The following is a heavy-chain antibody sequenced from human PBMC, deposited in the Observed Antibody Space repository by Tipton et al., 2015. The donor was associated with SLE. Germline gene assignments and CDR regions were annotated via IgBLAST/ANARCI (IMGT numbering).Heavy chain of an antibody. J-gene: IGHJ2*01. CDR2: IYGSGSS. D-gene: IGHD1-26*01. V-gene: IGHV4-38-2*01. Sequence: TLSLTCAVSGYSISSGYYWGWIRQPPGKGLEGIGSIYGSGSSYYNPSLRSRVTISVDTSKNQFSLKLSSVTAADTAVYYCARGSPTSDWYFDLWGRGTLVTVSS. CDR3: ARGSPTSDWYFDL. CDR1: GYSISSGYY.